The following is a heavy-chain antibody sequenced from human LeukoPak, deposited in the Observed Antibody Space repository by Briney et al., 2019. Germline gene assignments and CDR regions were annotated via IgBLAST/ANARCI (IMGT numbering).Heavy chain of an antibody. V-gene: IGHV1-69*13. CDR1: GGTFSSYA. D-gene: IGHD3-10*01. J-gene: IGHJ3*02. CDR2: IIPIFGTA. CDR3: ARGNNYYGSGSYYDDAFHI. Sequence: SVKVSCKASGGTFSSYAISWVRQAPGQGLEWMGGIIPIFGTANYAQKFQGRVTITADESTSTAYMELSSLRSEDTAVYYCARGNNYYGSGSYYDDAFHIWGQGTMVTVSS.